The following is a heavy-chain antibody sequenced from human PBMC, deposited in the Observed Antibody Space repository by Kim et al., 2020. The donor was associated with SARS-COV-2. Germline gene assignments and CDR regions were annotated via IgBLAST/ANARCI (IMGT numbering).Heavy chain of an antibody. J-gene: IGHJ4*02. CDR2: IYTVGDT. CDR3: ARVGVFATSGYYSN. Sequence: GGSLRLSCTGSGIHVTSDYISWVRQAPGKGLEWVSLIYTVGDTFFADSVKGRFSISRDESKDTLFLQMDSLRAEDTAVYYCARVGVFATSGYYSNWDQGT. V-gene: IGHV3-66*01. CDR1: GIHVTSDY. D-gene: IGHD3-22*01.